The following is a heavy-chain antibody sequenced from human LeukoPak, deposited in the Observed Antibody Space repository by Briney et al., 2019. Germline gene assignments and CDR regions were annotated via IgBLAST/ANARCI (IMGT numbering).Heavy chain of an antibody. Sequence: PSETLSLTCTVSGGSISSSSYYWGWIRQPPGKGLEWIASVYYSGSTYYNPSLKSRVTMSVDTSKKQLSLKLSSVTAADTAVYYCARDTWNWFDPRGQGTLVTVSS. CDR2: VYYSGST. J-gene: IGHJ5*02. CDR3: ARDTWNWFDP. V-gene: IGHV4-39*01. CDR1: GGSISSSSYY.